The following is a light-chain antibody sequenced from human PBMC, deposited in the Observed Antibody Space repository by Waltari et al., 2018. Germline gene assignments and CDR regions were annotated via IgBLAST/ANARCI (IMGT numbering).Light chain of an antibody. V-gene: IGKV1-5*03. CDR1: QSISSW. J-gene: IGKJ2*01. CDR2: KAS. Sequence: DIQMTQSPSTLPASVGDRVTITCRASQSISSWLAWYQQKPGKAPKLLIYKASNLESGVPSRFSGFGSGTEFTLIISSLQPDDLATYYCQQYNSHSTFGQGTKLEIK. CDR3: QQYNSHST.